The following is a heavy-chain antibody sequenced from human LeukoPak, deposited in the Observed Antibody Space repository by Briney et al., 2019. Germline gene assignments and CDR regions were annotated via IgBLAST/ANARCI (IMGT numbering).Heavy chain of an antibody. D-gene: IGHD2-2*01. Sequence: GGSLRLSGAASGFTFSSHALSWVRQAPGKGLEWVSSLSGSGYNTYYADSVKGRFTISRDNSKNTVYLQMNSLRAEDTAVYYCAKDPYGTRYFDYWGQGTLVTVSS. V-gene: IGHV3-23*01. J-gene: IGHJ4*02. CDR3: AKDPYGTRYFDY. CDR1: GFTFSSHA. CDR2: LSGSGYNT.